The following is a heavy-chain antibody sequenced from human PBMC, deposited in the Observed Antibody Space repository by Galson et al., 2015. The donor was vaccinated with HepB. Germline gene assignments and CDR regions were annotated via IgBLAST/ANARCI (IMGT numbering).Heavy chain of an antibody. CDR1: GGTFSSYA. V-gene: IGHV1-69*04. Sequence: SVKVSCKASGGTFSSYAISWVRQAPGQGLEWMGRIIPILGIANYAQKFQGRVTITADKSTSTAYMGLSSLRSEDTAVYYCARGFYCSGGSCYSEHAFDIWGQGTMVTVSS. CDR2: IIPILGIA. D-gene: IGHD2-15*01. J-gene: IGHJ3*02. CDR3: ARGFYCSGGSCYSEHAFDI.